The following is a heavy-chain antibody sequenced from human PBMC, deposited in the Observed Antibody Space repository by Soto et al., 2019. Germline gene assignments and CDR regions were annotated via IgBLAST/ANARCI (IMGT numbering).Heavy chain of an antibody. V-gene: IGHV3-23*01. CDR2: IGGSGDDT. CDR1: GFSFSSYA. J-gene: IGHJ4*02. Sequence: GGSLRLSCAASGFSFSSYAMSWVRQAPGKGLEWVSVIGGSGDDTYDADSVKGRFTISRDNSKNTLYLQMNSLSAEDTAVYYCAKGTGNVFYDFWSGLDYWGQGTLVTVSS. CDR3: AKGTGNVFYDFWSGLDY. D-gene: IGHD3-3*01.